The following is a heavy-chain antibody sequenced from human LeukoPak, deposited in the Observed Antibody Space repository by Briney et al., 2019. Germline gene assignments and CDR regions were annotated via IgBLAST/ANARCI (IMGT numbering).Heavy chain of an antibody. CDR3: ARDTAPSEGAFDI. J-gene: IGHJ3*02. CDR2: ISSSSSYI. D-gene: IGHD5-18*01. CDR1: GFTFDDYS. V-gene: IGHV3-21*01. Sequence: KTGGSLRLSCAASGFTFDDYSMTWVRQAPGKGLEWVSSISSSSSYIYYADSVKGRFTISRDNAKNSLYLQMNSLRAEDTAVYYCARDTAPSEGAFDIWGQGTMVTVSS.